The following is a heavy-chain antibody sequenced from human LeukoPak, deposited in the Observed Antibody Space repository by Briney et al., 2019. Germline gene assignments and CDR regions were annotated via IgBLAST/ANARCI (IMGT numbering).Heavy chain of an antibody. CDR1: GGSISSSNYY. J-gene: IGHJ4*01. V-gene: IGHV4-39*01. D-gene: IGHD2-8*02. CDR3: ARLFSQVTGSYFDY. CDR2: IYYSGTT. Sequence: SETLSLTCTVSGGSISSSNYYWDWIRQPPGKGLEWIGSIYYSGTTYYNPSLKSRVTISVDTSKNQFSLKLTSVTAADTAVFYCARLFSQVTGSYFDYWGHGTLVTVSS.